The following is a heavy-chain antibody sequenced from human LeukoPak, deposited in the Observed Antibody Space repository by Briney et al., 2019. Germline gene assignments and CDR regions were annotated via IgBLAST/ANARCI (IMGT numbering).Heavy chain of an antibody. CDR3: ARGRGYCSSTSCYGIFDY. CDR1: GFTFDDYG. J-gene: IGHJ4*02. Sequence: GGSLRLSCAASGFTFDDYGMSWVRQAPGPGLKWVSGINWNGGSTGYADSVKGRFTISRDNAKNSLYLQMNSLRAEDTALYYCARGRGYCSSTSCYGIFDYWGQGTLVTVSS. V-gene: IGHV3-20*04. D-gene: IGHD2-2*01. CDR2: INWNGGST.